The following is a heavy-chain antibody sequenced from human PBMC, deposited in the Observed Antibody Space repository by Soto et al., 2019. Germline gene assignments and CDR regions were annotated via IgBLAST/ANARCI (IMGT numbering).Heavy chain of an antibody. Sequence: PSETLSLTCTVSGGSISSGGYYWSWIRQHPGKGLGWIGYIYYSGRTYYNPSLKSRVTISVDTSKNQFSLKLSSVTAADTAVYYCARVFSDSSSFFDPWGQGTLVTVSS. CDR2: IYYSGRT. CDR3: ARVFSDSSSFFDP. J-gene: IGHJ5*02. CDR1: GGSISSGGYY. V-gene: IGHV4-31*03. D-gene: IGHD6-13*01.